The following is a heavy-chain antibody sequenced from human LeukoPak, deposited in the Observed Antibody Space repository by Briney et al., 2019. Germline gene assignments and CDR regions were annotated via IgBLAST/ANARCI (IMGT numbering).Heavy chain of an antibody. D-gene: IGHD3-10*01. CDR3: AREGSQGSGSYFGY. CDR2: IYRDGST. Sequence: PGGSLRLSCAASGFTVSSNYMSWVRQAPGKGLEWVSVIYRDGSTYNADSVKGRFTISRDNSKNTLYLQMNSLRAEDTAVYYCAREGSQGSGSYFGYWGQGTLVTVS. CDR1: GFTVSSNY. J-gene: IGHJ4*02. V-gene: IGHV3-66*01.